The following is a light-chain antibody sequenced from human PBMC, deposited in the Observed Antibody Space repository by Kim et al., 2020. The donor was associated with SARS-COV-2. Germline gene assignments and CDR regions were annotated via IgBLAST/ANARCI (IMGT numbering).Light chain of an antibody. J-gene: IGKJ4*01. Sequence: IQLTQTPSSLSASVGDKVTITCRASQDISSYLVWYLQRPGKAPKLLIYSASTLQSGVPSRSSGSGSGTDFTLTINSLQPEDFATYYCQQVNSYPLSFGGGTKVDIK. CDR1: QDISSY. V-gene: IGKV1-9*01. CDR2: SAS. CDR3: QQVNSYPLS.